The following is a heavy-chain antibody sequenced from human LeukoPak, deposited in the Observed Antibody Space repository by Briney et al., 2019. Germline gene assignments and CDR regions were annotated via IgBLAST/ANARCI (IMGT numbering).Heavy chain of an antibody. Sequence: GGSLRLSCVASGFTFTSDAMNWVRQAPGKGLEWVSSTVSRGTTQYADSVKGRFTVSRDTSKDTLYLQMNSLRADDTAVYYCAKCSTSAYTTGWCNWIDPWGQGTLVTVSS. D-gene: IGHD6-19*01. CDR3: AKCSTSAYTTGWCNWIDP. CDR1: GFTFTSDA. J-gene: IGHJ5*02. V-gene: IGHV3-23*01. CDR2: TVSRGTT.